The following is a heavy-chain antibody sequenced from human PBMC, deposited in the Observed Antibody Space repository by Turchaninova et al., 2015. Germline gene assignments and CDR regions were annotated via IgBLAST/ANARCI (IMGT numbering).Heavy chain of an antibody. CDR3: ARDRYETGTSFAYY. CDR1: GYTFTNYY. CDR2: IHPSGGRT. V-gene: IGHV1-46*01. J-gene: IGHJ4*02. Sequence: QAQLVQSGAEVKKPGASGKVSCKASGYTFTNYYMHWLRQAPGQGLEWMGMIHPSGGRTRYAQKFQGRVTMTRGTSTSTVYMELSSLRSEDTAMYFCARDRYETGTSFAYYWGQGTLVTVSS. D-gene: IGHD1-14*01.